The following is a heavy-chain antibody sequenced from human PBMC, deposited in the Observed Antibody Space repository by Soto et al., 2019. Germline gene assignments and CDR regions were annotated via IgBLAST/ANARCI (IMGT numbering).Heavy chain of an antibody. V-gene: IGHV3-33*05. CDR2: ISRDGSKQ. J-gene: IGHJ3*01. CDR1: GFMFSNHC. CDR3: VRDEDAGPNGFDL. Sequence: GVSVRRSFAASGFMFSNHCMHGVRQGPAKGLEWVALISRDGSKQFYTDSVKGRFIISRDNSKNTLFLQMSGLGVDDMAVYYCVRDEDAGPNGFDLWGQGTMVTVSS.